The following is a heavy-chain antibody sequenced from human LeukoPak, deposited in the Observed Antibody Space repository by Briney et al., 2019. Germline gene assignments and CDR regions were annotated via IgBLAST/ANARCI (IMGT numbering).Heavy chain of an antibody. D-gene: IGHD3-22*01. CDR3: AKDYDSSGYYILDY. J-gene: IGHJ4*02. CDR1: GFTVSSNY. CDR2: IYSGGST. Sequence: GGSLRLSCAASGFTVSSNYMSWVRQAPGKGLEWVSVIYSGGSTYYADSVKGRFTISRDNAKNSLYLQMNSLRAEDTALYYCAKDYDSSGYYILDYWGQGTLVTVSS. V-gene: IGHV3-53*01.